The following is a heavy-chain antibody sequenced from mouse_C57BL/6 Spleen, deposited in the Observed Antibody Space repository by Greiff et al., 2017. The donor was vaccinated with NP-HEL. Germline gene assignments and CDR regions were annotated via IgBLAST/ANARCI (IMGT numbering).Heavy chain of an antibody. D-gene: IGHD2-5*01. J-gene: IGHJ4*01. CDR1: GYAFTNYL. CDR3: AIPYYSNYYAMDY. V-gene: IGHV1-54*01. CDR2: INPGSGGT. Sequence: QVQLQQSGAELVRPGTSVKVSCKASGYAFTNYLIEWVKQRPGQGLEWIGVINPGSGGTNYNEKFKGKATLTADKSSSTAYMQRSSLTSEDSAVYFCAIPYYSNYYAMDYWGQGTSVTVSS.